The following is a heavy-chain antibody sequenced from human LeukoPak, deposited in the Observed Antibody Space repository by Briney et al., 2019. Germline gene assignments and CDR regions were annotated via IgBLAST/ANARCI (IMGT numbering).Heavy chain of an antibody. V-gene: IGHV6-1*01. CDR3: ARNYYGSGSYYVFDS. CDR2: TYYDSQWYN. J-gene: IGHJ4*02. D-gene: IGHD3-10*01. Sequence: SQTLSPTCVISGDSVSSNSAAWNWIRQSPSRGLEWLGRTYYDSQWYNDYAVSVKSRITINPDTSKNQFSLQLNSVTPEDTAVYYCARNYYGSGSYYVFDSWGQGTLVTVSS. CDR1: GDSVSSNSAA.